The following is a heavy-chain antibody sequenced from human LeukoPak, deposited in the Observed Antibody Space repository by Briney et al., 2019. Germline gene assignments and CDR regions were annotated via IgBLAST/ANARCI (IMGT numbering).Heavy chain of an antibody. J-gene: IGHJ4*02. Sequence: PGGSLRLSCAASGFNLTNYGIHWVRQAPGKGLEWVAFISSDGSHKYYADSVRGRFTISRDTSKNTLSLQMNSLRADDTAIYYCARDRCSRGSCYAGYSFYFDYWGQGILVTVSS. V-gene: IGHV3-33*01. CDR2: ISSDGSHK. CDR3: ARDRCSRGSCYAGYSFYFDY. D-gene: IGHD2-2*01. CDR1: GFNLTNYG.